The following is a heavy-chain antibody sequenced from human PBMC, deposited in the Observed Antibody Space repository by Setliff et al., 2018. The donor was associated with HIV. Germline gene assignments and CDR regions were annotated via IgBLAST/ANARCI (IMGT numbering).Heavy chain of an antibody. CDR3: ARRTAPPSGFYSHYYLDV. J-gene: IGHJ6*03. Sequence: TSETLSLTCAVYGGSLSGYHWSWSRQSPEKGLEWIGEINHSGSTNYNPSLKSRVTMSIDTSKNQFSLRLSSVTAADTAAYYCARRTAPPSGFYSHYYLDVWGKGTTVTVSS. D-gene: IGHD6-6*01. CDR1: GGSLSGYH. CDR2: INHSGST. V-gene: IGHV4-34*01.